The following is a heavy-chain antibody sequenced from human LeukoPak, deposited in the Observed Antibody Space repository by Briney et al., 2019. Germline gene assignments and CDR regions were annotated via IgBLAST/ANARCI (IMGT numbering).Heavy chain of an antibody. CDR2: IYYSGST. CDR3: ARGGLRYFDWPLYYYYGMDV. D-gene: IGHD3-9*01. CDR1: GGSVSSGSYY. J-gene: IGHJ6*02. V-gene: IGHV4-61*01. Sequence: SETLSLACTVSGGSVSSGSYYWSWIRQPPGKGLEWIGYIYYSGSTNYNPSLKSRVTISVDTSKNQFSLKLSSVTAADTAVYYCARGGLRYFDWPLYYYYGMDVWGQGTTVTVSS.